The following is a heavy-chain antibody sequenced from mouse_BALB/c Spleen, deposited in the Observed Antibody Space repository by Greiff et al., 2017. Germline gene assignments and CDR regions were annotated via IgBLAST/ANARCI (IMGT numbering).Heavy chain of an antibody. CDR2: ISSGGSYT. CDR3: ARQRGQGAFDGFAY. V-gene: IGHV5-6*01. D-gene: IGHD3-2*02. Sequence: EVQVVESGGDLVKPGGSLKLSCAASGFTFSSYGMSWVRQTPDKRLEWVATISSGGSYTYYPDSVKGRFTISRDNAKNTLYLQMSSLKSEDTAMYYCARQRGQGAFDGFAYWGQGTLVTVSA. J-gene: IGHJ3*01. CDR1: GFTFSSYG.